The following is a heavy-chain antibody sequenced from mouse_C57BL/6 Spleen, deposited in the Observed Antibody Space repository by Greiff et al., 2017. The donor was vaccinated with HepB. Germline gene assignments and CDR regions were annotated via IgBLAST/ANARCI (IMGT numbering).Heavy chain of an antibody. Sequence: VQLQESGPELVKPGASVKISCKASGYAFSSSWMNWVKPRPGKGLEWIGRIYPGDGDTNYNGKFKGKATLTADKSSSTAYMQLSSLTSEDSAVYFCARYDYDGDYYAMDYWGQGTSVTVSS. CDR2: IYPGDGDT. V-gene: IGHV1-82*01. CDR1: GYAFSSSW. D-gene: IGHD2-4*01. CDR3: ARYDYDGDYYAMDY. J-gene: IGHJ4*01.